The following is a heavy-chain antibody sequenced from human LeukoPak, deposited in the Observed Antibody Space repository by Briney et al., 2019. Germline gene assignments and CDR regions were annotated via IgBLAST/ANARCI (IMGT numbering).Heavy chain of an antibody. D-gene: IGHD3-16*01. CDR2: MSNSGST. CDR3: ARGNYDDSYAYGGDFDS. J-gene: IGHJ4*02. CDR1: GGSISSFY. Sequence: SETLSLTCSVSGGSISSFYWNWIRQPPGKGLEWIGYMSNSGSTNYNPSLKSRLTISVDTSKSHLSLRLSSVTAADTAVYYCARGNYDDSYAYGGDFDSWGQGTLVTVSS. V-gene: IGHV4-59*01.